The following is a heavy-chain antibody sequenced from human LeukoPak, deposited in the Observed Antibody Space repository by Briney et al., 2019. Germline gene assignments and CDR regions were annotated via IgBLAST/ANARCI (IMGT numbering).Heavy chain of an antibody. V-gene: IGHV3-73*01. D-gene: IGHD1-26*01. CDR3: TRDSGAYNWFDP. CDR1: GFTFSGSA. CDR2: IDKKDKGYATAT. Sequence: PGGSLRLSCAASGFTFSGSAIHCFRQSSGKGLEWVGQIDKKDKGYATATAYAASVKGRFTISRDDSINTAYLQMKSLKTEDTALYYCTRDSGAYNWFDPWGQGTLVTVSS. J-gene: IGHJ5*02.